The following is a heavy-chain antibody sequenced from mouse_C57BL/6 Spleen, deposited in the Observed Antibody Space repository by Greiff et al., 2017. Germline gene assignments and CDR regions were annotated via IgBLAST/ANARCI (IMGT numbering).Heavy chain of an antibody. Sequence: VQLQQPGAELVMPGASVKLSCKASGYTFTSYWMHWVKQRPGQGLEWIGEIDPSDSYTNYNQKFKGKSTLTVDKSSSTAYMQLSSLTSEDSAVYYCARSSNYDYDGYAMAYWGQGTSVTVSS. V-gene: IGHV1-69*01. CDR3: ARSSNYDYDGYAMAY. D-gene: IGHD2-4*01. CDR2: IDPSDSYT. CDR1: GYTFTSYW. J-gene: IGHJ4*01.